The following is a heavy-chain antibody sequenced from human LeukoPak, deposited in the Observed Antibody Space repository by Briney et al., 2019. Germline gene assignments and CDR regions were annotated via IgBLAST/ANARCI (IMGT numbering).Heavy chain of an antibody. J-gene: IGHJ4*02. D-gene: IGHD3-10*01. Sequence: SVKVSCKASGGIFSSYAISWVRQAPGQGLEWMGGIIPIFGTTDYAQKLQGRVTITADKSTSTAYMELSSLRSEDTAVYYCARGSYYYGSGSSYPWEYFDYWGQGTLVTVSS. CDR1: GGIFSSYA. V-gene: IGHV1-69*06. CDR3: ARGSYYYGSGSSYPWEYFDY. CDR2: IIPIFGTT.